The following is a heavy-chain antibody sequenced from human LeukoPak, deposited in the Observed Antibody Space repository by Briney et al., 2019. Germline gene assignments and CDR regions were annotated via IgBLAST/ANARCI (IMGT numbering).Heavy chain of an antibody. J-gene: IGHJ4*02. Sequence: SETLSLTCTVSGGSISGGSYYWGWIRQPPGKGLEWIGNIYYGGSTYYNPSLKSRVTISVDTSKNQFSLKLSSVTAADTAVYYCARVPVRTYRSGGSCYSRPFYYFDYWGQGTLVTVSS. D-gene: IGHD2-15*01. CDR1: GGSISGGSYY. CDR2: IYYGGST. CDR3: ARVPVRTYRSGGSCYSRPFYYFDY. V-gene: IGHV4-39*01.